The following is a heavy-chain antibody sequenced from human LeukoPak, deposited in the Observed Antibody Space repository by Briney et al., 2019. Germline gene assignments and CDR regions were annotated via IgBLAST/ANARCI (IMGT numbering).Heavy chain of an antibody. Sequence: SGKVSCKAPGGTFTSYAISWVRQAPGQGLEWMGGIIPIFGTVNYAQKFQGRVTITADESTSTAYMELSSLRSEDTAVYYCAQGRVGYDRYSADNWGQGTLVTVSS. CDR2: IIPIFGTV. CDR1: GGTFTSYA. D-gene: IGHD5-12*01. CDR3: AQGRVGYDRYSADN. V-gene: IGHV1-69*01. J-gene: IGHJ4*02.